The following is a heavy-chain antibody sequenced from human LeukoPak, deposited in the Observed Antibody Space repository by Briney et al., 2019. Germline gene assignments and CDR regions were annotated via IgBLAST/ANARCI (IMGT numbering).Heavy chain of an antibody. D-gene: IGHD6-19*01. J-gene: IGHJ4*02. CDR1: GFTFSDYY. V-gene: IGHV3-11*06. CDR3: ARGGYSSGWYDYFDY. CDR2: ISSSSSYT. Sequence: GGSLRLSCAASGFTFSDYYMSWIRQAPGKGREWVSYISSSSSYTNYADSVKGRFTISRDNAKNSLYLQMNSLRAEDTAVYYCARGGYSSGWYDYFDYWGQGTLVTVSS.